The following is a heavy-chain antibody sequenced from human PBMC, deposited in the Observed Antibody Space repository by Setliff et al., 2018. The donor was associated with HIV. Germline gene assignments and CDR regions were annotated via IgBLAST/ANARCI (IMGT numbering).Heavy chain of an antibody. CDR3: AKRPGYGYPFHI. V-gene: IGHV4-39*01. J-gene: IGHJ3*02. CDR1: GGSISSTTYW. D-gene: IGHD5-18*01. Sequence: SETLSLTCTVSGGSISSTTYWWGWIRQPPGKGLEWIGTIYYNGNTFYDPSLKSRVTISIDMSKNQFSLKLTTVAAADTAVYYCAKRPGYGYPFHIWGQGTMVTVS. CDR2: IYYNGNT.